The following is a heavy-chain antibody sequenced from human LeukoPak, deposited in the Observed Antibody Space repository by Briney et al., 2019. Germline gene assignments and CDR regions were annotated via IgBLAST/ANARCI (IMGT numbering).Heavy chain of an antibody. V-gene: IGHV3-49*04. CDR1: GFTFGDYA. D-gene: IGHD2-15*01. CDR3: TRDWGVVAATNWFDP. Sequence: GGSLRLSCTASGFTFGDYAMSWVRQAPGKGLEWVGFIRSKAYGGTTEYAASVKGRFTISRDDSKSIAYLQMNSLKTEDTAVYYCTRDWGVVAATNWFDPWGQGTLVTVSS. J-gene: IGHJ5*02. CDR2: IRSKAYGGTT.